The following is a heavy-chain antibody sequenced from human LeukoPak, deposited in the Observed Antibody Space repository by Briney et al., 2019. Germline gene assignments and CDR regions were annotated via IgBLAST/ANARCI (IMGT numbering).Heavy chain of an antibody. J-gene: IGHJ4*02. CDR2: IKQGGSEI. CDR3: ARDRESESDSEGDY. CDR1: GFTLSRFW. D-gene: IGHD4-11*01. Sequence: PGGSLRLSCSASGFTLSRFWTSWVRQAPGKGLEYVALIKQGGSEIYHMDSVKGRFTISRDDATNSLYLQMNSLRVEDTALHYCARDRESESDSEGDYWGQGTLVTVSS. V-gene: IGHV3-7*01.